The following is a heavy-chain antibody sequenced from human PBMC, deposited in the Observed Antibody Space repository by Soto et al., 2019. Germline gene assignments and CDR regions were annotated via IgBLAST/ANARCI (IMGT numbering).Heavy chain of an antibody. CDR3: AHSIAVTSVRYYSGMDV. D-gene: IGHD4-4*01. J-gene: IGHJ6*02. Sequence: QITLKESGPTLVKPTQTLTLTCTFSGFSLSTSGVGVGWIRQPPGKALEWLALIYWDDDKRYSPSLKSRLTITTDTSKNQVVLTMTNMDPVDTATYYCAHSIAVTSVRYYSGMDVWGQGTTVTVSS. CDR1: GFSLSTSGVG. CDR2: IYWDDDK. V-gene: IGHV2-5*02.